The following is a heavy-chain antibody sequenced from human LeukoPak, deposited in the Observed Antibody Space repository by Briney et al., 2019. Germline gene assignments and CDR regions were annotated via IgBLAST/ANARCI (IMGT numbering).Heavy chain of an antibody. CDR2: INAGNDDT. V-gene: IGHV1-3*01. CDR3: ARERWYCRDNCYSVYYYGLDV. Sequence: GASVTVSCTASGFTFTNYAFHWVRQASGQRLEWLGWINAGNDDTKYSQKFQGRVTITRDTSASTAYMELSSLTSDDTSVYYCARERWYCRDNCYSVYYYGLDVWGQGTTVTVSS. J-gene: IGHJ6*02. CDR1: GFTFTNYA. D-gene: IGHD2-21*01.